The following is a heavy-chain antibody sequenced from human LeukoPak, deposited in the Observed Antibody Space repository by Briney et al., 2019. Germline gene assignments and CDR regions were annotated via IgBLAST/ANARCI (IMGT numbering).Heavy chain of an antibody. D-gene: IGHD3-22*01. CDR1: GFTFSSYE. CDR3: VRQYSYDSSGYYPWDY. V-gene: IGHV3-74*01. Sequence: GGSLRLSCAASGFTFSSYEMNWVRQAPGKGLVWVSRINSDGSSTTYADSVKGRFTISRDNAKNTLYLQMNGLRAEDTALYYCVRQYSYDSSGYYPWDYWGQGTLVTVSS. J-gene: IGHJ4*02. CDR2: INSDGSST.